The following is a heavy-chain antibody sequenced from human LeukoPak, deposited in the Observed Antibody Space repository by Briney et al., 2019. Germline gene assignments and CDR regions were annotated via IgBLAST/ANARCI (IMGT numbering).Heavy chain of an antibody. Sequence: ASVKVSCKASGYTFNSYDINWVRQATGQGPEWVGWMNPNSGNTGYAQKFQGIVTMTRNTSISTAYMELSSLRSEDTAVYYCARPRIAALLSFDYWGQGTLVTVSS. CDR1: GYTFNSYD. CDR3: ARPRIAALLSFDY. J-gene: IGHJ4*02. CDR2: MNPNSGNT. D-gene: IGHD6-6*01. V-gene: IGHV1-8*01.